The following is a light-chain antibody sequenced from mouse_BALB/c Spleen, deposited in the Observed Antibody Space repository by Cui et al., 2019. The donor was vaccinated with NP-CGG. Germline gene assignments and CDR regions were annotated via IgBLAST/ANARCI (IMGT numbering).Light chain of an antibody. CDR1: TGAVTTSNY. Sequence: QAVVTQESALTTSPGETATLTCRSSTGAVTTSNYANWVQEKPDHLFTGLIGGTKNRAPGVPARFSGSLIGDKAALTITGAQTEDEAKYFCALWYSNHWVFGGGTKLTVL. J-gene: IGLJ1*01. V-gene: IGLV1*01. CDR3: ALWYSNHWV. CDR2: GTK.